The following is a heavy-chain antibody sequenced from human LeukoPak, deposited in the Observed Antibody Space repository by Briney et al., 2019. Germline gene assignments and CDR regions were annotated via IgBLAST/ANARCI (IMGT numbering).Heavy chain of an antibody. J-gene: IGHJ4*02. CDR1: GYTFTGYY. CDR3: ARSPDILTGEKFDY. D-gene: IGHD3-9*01. CDR2: MNPKSGGT. V-gene: IGHV1-2*02. Sequence: ASVTVSCKAPGYTFTGYYVHWVRQAPGQGLEWMGWMNPKSGGTNYAQKFEARVTMNRDTSISTAYMELSRLRFDDTAVYYCARSPDILTGEKFDYWGQGTLVTVSS.